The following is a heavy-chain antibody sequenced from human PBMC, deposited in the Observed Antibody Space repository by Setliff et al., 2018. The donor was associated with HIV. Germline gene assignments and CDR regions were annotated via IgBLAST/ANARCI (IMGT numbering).Heavy chain of an antibody. Sequence: GSLRLSCAASGFTFSASYMTWIRQAPGKGLEWVAHISSSGATIYYVDSVKGRFTISRDNAKNSLYLQMNSLRAEDTAVYYCARDLVDRGHFDYWGHGTPVTVSS. CDR2: ISSSGATI. D-gene: IGHD2-15*01. CDR1: GFTFSASY. J-gene: IGHJ4*01. CDR3: ARDLVDRGHFDY. V-gene: IGHV3-11*01.